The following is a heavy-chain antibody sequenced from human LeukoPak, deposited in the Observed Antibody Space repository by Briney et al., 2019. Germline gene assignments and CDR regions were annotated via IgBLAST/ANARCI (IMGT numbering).Heavy chain of an antibody. Sequence: PGGSLRLSCAASGLTFSGYWMHWVRQAPGKGLVWVSRINGDGSSTSYADSVKGRFTISRDNAKNTLYLQMNSPGAEDTAVYYCARARNCSSGTCYKDYWGQGTLVTVSS. CDR1: GLTFSGYW. CDR3: ARARNCSSGTCYKDY. D-gene: IGHD2-15*01. CDR2: INGDGSST. V-gene: IGHV3-74*01. J-gene: IGHJ4*02.